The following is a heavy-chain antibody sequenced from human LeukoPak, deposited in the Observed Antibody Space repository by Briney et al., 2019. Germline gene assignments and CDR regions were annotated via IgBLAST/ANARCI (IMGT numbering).Heavy chain of an antibody. Sequence: PGGSLRLSCAASGFTLSSNYMSWVRQAPGKGLEWVSVIYSGGSTYYADSVKGRFTISRDNCKNTLYLQMDSLRAEDTAVYYCARRPKGSAFDIWGQGTMVTVSS. CDR1: GFTLSSNY. V-gene: IGHV3-66*02. D-gene: IGHD2-15*01. J-gene: IGHJ3*02. CDR3: ARRPKGSAFDI. CDR2: IYSGGST.